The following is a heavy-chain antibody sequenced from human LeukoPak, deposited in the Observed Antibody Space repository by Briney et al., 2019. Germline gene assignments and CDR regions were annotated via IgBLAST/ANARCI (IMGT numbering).Heavy chain of an antibody. Sequence: NPSETLSLTCTVSGGSISRDELYWSWIRQHPGKGLEWIGYIYYSGSTYYNPSLKSRVTISVDTSKNQFSLKLSSVTAADTAVYYCARDPDYWGQGTLVTVSS. CDR1: GGSISRDELY. V-gene: IGHV4-31*03. CDR2: IYYSGST. CDR3: ARDPDY. J-gene: IGHJ4*02.